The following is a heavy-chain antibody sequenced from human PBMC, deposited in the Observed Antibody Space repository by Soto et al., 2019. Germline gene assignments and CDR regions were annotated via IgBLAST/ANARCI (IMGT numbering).Heavy chain of an antibody. CDR2: ISYDGSNK. V-gene: IGHV3-30*18. D-gene: IGHD3-10*01. J-gene: IGHJ6*02. CDR1: GFTFSSYG. Sequence: GGSLRLSCAASGFTFSSYGMHWVRQAPGKGLEWVAVISYDGSNKYYADSVKGRFTISRDNSKNTLYLQMNSLRAEDTAVYYCAKDDPFGELLKRSDYYYYGMDVWGQGTTVTVSS. CDR3: AKDDPFGELLKRSDYYYYGMDV.